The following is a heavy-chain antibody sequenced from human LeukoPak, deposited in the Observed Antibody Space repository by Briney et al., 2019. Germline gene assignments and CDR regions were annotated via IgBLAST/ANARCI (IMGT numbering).Heavy chain of an antibody. CDR3: ARDGDTAVRGVNFDY. CDR2: IAYDGDNK. V-gene: IGHV3-30*03. CDR1: RFTFSGYV. Sequence: PGRSLRLSCAASRFTFSGYVIHWVRQAPGEGLEWVAFIAYDGDNKYYADSVKGRFTISRDNSKNTLYLQMNSLRAEDTAVYYCARDGDTAVRGVNFDYWGQGTLVTVSS. J-gene: IGHJ4*02. D-gene: IGHD3-10*01.